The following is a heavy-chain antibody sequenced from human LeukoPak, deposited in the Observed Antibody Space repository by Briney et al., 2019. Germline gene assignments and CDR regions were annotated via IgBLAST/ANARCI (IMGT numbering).Heavy chain of an antibody. CDR3: ARGSGSYYYYYMDV. CDR2: IYTSGTT. J-gene: IGHJ6*03. CDR1: GGSISSYY. Sequence: KSSETLSLTCTVSGGSISSYYWSCIRQPAGKGLEWIGRIYTSGTTNYNPSLKSRVTMSVATSKNQFSLNLSSVPAADTAVYYCARGSGSYYYYYMDVWGKGTTVTVSS. V-gene: IGHV4-4*07.